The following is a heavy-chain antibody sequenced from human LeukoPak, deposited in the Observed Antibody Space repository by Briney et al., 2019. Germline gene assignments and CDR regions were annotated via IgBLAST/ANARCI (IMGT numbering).Heavy chain of an antibody. V-gene: IGHV4-59*01. CDR3: ARRITIFGLDV. Sequence: SETLSLTCTVSGGSISSYYWSWIRQPPGKGLEWIGYIYYSGSTNYNPSLKSRVTISVDTSKNQFSLKLSSVTAADTAVYYCARRITIFGLDVWGQGTTVTVSS. D-gene: IGHD3-3*01. CDR1: GGSISSYY. CDR2: IYYSGST. J-gene: IGHJ6*02.